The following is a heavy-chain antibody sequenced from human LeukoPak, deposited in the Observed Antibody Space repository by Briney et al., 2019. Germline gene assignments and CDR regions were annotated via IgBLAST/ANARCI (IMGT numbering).Heavy chain of an antibody. D-gene: IGHD3-22*01. Sequence: GASVKVSCEASGGTFSSYAISWVRQAPGQGLEWMGRIIPILGIANYAQKFQGRVTITADKSTSTAYMELSSLRSEDTAVYYCARTFASYYYDSSGYQLPGHVYYFDYWGQGTLVTVSS. CDR1: GGTFSSYA. CDR2: IIPILGIA. CDR3: ARTFASYYYDSSGYQLPGHVYYFDY. J-gene: IGHJ4*02. V-gene: IGHV1-69*04.